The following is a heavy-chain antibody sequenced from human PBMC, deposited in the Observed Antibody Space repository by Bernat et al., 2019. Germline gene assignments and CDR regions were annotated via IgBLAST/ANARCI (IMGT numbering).Heavy chain of an antibody. Sequence: QLQLQESGSGLVKPSQTLSLTCAVSGGSISSGGYSWSWIRQPPGKGLEWIGYIYHSGSTYYNPSLKSRVTISVDRSKNQFSLKLSSVTAADTAVYYCARAIAARPPHSVYFDYWGQGILVTVSS. CDR2: IYHSGST. CDR1: GGSISSGGYS. J-gene: IGHJ4*02. CDR3: ARAIAARPPHSVYFDY. D-gene: IGHD6-6*01. V-gene: IGHV4-30-2*01.